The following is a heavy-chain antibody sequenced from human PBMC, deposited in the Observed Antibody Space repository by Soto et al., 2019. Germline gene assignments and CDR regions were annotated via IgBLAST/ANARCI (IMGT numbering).Heavy chain of an antibody. V-gene: IGHV3-15*07. J-gene: IGHJ4*02. D-gene: IGHD2-15*01. CDR2: VKSKSEGGTI. CDR1: GFTFSNVW. CDR3: LGGGGYPFDY. Sequence: EVQLVESGGGLVKPGGSLRLSCVGSGFTFSNVWMNWVRQAPGKGPEWVGRVKSKSEGGTIQYAAPVKDRFTISRNDSENMVYLEMNSLKSEDTAVYYCLGGGGYPFDYWGQGTRVTVSS.